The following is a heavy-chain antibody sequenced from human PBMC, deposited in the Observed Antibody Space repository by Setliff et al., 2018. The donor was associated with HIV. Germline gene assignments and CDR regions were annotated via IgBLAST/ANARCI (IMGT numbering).Heavy chain of an antibody. CDR1: GGSISSISYY. V-gene: IGHV4-39*01. J-gene: IGHJ4*02. D-gene: IGHD2-15*01. CDR2: IYYSGST. Sequence: SETLSLTCTVSGGSISSISYYWGWIRQPPGKGLEWIGSIYYSGSTYYNPSLTSRVTISVDTSKNQFSLKLNSVTPADTAMYYCARHPPYCSGGSCYRGRGYYFDYWGQGTLVTVSS. CDR3: ARHPPYCSGGSCYRGRGYYFDY.